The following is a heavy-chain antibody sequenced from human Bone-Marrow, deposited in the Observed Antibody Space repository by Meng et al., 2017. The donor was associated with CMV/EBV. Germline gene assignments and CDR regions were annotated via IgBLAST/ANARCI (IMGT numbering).Heavy chain of an antibody. J-gene: IGHJ6*02. V-gene: IGHV3-21*01. CDR2: ISSSSSYI. CDR1: GFTFSSYS. D-gene: IGHD3-22*01. Sequence: GESLKISCAASGFTFSSYSMNWVRQAPGKGLEWVSSISSSSSYIYYADSLKGRFTISRDNAKNSLYLHMDSLSAEDTAVYYCARGDDYYDSSGYLPIYYGMDVCGQGTTVTVSS. CDR3: ARGDDYYDSSGYLPIYYGMDV.